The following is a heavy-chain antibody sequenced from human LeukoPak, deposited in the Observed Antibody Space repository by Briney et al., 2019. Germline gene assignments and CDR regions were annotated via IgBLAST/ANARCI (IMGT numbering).Heavy chain of an antibody. D-gene: IGHD5-24*01. CDR3: ARHVTISGPYDASDI. J-gene: IGHJ3*02. CDR2: IYYSGGT. Sequence: KPSETLSLTCTVSGDSISSYYWSWIRQPRGKGLEWIGYIYYSGGTDYNPSLKSRVTISVDTSKNQFSLKLRSVTAADTAVYYCARHVTISGPYDASDIWGQGTMVTVSP. V-gene: IGHV4-59*08. CDR1: GDSISSYY.